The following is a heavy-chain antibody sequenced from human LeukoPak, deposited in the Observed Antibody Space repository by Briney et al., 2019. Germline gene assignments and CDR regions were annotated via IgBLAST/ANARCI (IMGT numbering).Heavy chain of an antibody. CDR1: GGTFSSYA. J-gene: IGHJ6*02. Sequence: SCKASGGTFSSYAMHWVRQAPGKGLEWVAVISYDGSNKYYADSVKGRFTISRDNSKNTLYLQMNSLRAEDTAVYYCARDLVGANGMDVWGQGTTVTVSS. CDR2: ISYDGSNK. CDR3: ARDLVGANGMDV. V-gene: IGHV3-30-3*01. D-gene: IGHD1-26*01.